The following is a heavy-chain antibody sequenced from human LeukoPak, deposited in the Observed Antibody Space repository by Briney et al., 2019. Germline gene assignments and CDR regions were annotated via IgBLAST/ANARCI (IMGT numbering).Heavy chain of an antibody. V-gene: IGHV1-18*01. Sequence: VASVKVSCKVSGYTLTELSMHWVRQAPGKGLEWMGWISAYNGNTNYAQKLQGRVTMTTDTSTSTAYMELRSLRSDDTAVYYCARGRGVLLWVFDYWGQGTLVTVSS. J-gene: IGHJ4*02. CDR2: ISAYNGNT. CDR1: GYTLTELS. CDR3: ARGRGVLLWVFDY. D-gene: IGHD3-10*01.